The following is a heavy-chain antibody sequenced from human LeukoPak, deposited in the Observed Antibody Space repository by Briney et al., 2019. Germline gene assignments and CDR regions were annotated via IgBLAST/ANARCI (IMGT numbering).Heavy chain of an antibody. Sequence: SVKVSCKASGYTFTSYGISWVRQAPGQGLEWMGWISAYNGNTNYARKLQGRVTMTTDTSTSTAYMELRSLRSDDTAVYYCARDLGRSSSWYKGDYWGQGTLVTVSS. CDR1: GYTFTSYG. J-gene: IGHJ4*02. V-gene: IGHV1-18*01. CDR2: ISAYNGNT. D-gene: IGHD6-13*01. CDR3: ARDLGRSSSWYKGDY.